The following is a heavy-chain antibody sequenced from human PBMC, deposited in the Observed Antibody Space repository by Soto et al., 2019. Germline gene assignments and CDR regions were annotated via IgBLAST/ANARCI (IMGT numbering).Heavy chain of an antibody. V-gene: IGHV3-13*01. D-gene: IGHD2-2*01. CDR3: ARATSIVVVPAVDYGMDV. J-gene: IGHJ6*02. Sequence: GSLRLSCAASGFTFSSYDMHWVRQATGKGLEWVSAIGTAGDTYYPGSVKGRFTISRENAKNSLYLQMNSLRAEDTAVYYCARATSIVVVPAVDYGMDVWGQGTTVTVSS. CDR2: IGTAGDT. CDR1: GFTFSSYD.